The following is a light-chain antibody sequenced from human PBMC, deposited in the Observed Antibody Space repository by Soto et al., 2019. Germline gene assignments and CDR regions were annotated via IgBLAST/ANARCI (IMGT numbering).Light chain of an antibody. J-gene: IGKJ1*01. Sequence: DIQMTQSPSTLSASVGDRVTITCRASQSISSWLAWYQQKPGKAPKLLIYDASSLESGVPSRFSGSGSGTEFTLTISSLQPDDFATYSCQQYNSYWTFVQGTKVEIK. V-gene: IGKV1-5*01. CDR3: QQYNSYWT. CDR2: DAS. CDR1: QSISSW.